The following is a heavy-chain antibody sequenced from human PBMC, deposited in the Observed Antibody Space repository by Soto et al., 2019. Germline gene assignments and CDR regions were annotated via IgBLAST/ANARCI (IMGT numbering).Heavy chain of an antibody. Sequence: PSETLSLTCTVSGGSISSSSYYWGWIRQPPEKGLEWIGSIYYSGSTYYNPSLKSRVTISVDTSKNQFSLKLSSVTAADTAVYYCARWYFGMDVWGQGTTVTVSS. J-gene: IGHJ6*02. CDR3: ARWYFGMDV. CDR1: GGSISSSSYY. V-gene: IGHV4-39*01. D-gene: IGHD2-15*01. CDR2: IYYSGST.